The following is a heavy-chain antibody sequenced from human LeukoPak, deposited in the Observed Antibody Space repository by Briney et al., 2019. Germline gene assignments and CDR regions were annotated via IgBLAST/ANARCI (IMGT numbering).Heavy chain of an antibody. V-gene: IGHV1-46*01. CDR2: INPSGGSS. D-gene: IGHD1-26*01. J-gene: IGHJ4*02. CDR1: GYTFTSYY. CDR3: ARDPGNTGSSELAY. Sequence: ASVKVSCKASGYTFTSYYMHWVRQAPGQGLEWMGIINPSGGSSTYAQKFQGRVTMTSDTSTSTVYMELSSLRSEDTAVYYCARDPGNTGSSELAYWGQGTLVTVSS.